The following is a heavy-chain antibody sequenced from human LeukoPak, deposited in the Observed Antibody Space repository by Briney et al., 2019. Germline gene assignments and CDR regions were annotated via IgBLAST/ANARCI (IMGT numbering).Heavy chain of an antibody. V-gene: IGHV3-23*01. CDR1: GFTFSSYA. CDR2: VSASDGGT. CDR3: AKFALQSDPFDY. D-gene: IGHD6-19*01. Sequence: GGSLRLSCAASGFTFSSYAMHWVRQAPGKGLEWVSTVSASDGGTFYAESVKGRFTISRDNSKNTLYLQMNSLRGEDTAIYYCAKFALQSDPFDYWGQGSLVTVSS. J-gene: IGHJ4*02.